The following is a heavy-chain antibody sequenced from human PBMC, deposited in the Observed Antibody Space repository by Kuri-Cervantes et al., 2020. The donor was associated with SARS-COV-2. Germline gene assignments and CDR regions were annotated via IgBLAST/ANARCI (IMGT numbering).Heavy chain of an antibody. J-gene: IGHJ4*02. V-gene: IGHV1-69*13. Sequence: SVKVSCKASGGTFSSYAISWVRQAPGQGLEWMGGIIPIFGTANYAQKFQGRVTITADESTSTAYMELRSLRSDDTAVYYCARTSYYDFWSGYLPDFDYWGQGTLVTVSS. CDR2: IIPIFGTA. CDR1: GGTFSSYA. D-gene: IGHD3-3*01. CDR3: ARTSYYDFWSGYLPDFDY.